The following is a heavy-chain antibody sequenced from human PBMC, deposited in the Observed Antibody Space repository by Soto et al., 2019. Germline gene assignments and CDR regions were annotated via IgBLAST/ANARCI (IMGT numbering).Heavy chain of an antibody. Sequence: GGSLRVSWAASGVKCISFGSRWVRQAAGKGLEWVAVIWDDGSNKYYADSVKGRFTISRDKSKNTLYLQLNSLRAEDTAGYYCARAGSGSYPNYGMAVGGQGTTVTVSS. CDR1: GVKCISFG. D-gene: IGHD3-10*01. CDR3: ARAGSGSYPNYGMAV. CDR2: IWDDGSNK. V-gene: IGHV3-33*08. J-gene: IGHJ6*02.